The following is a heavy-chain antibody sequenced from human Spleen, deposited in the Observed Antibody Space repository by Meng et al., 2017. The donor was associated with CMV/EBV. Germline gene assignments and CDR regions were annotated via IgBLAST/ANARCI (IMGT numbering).Heavy chain of an antibody. CDR2: INPNSGGT. CDR1: GYTFTGYY. CDR3: AREGGYCSSTSCYHFDY. V-gene: IGHV1-2*02. D-gene: IGHD2-2*01. J-gene: IGHJ4*02. Sequence: ASVKVSCKASGYTFTGYYMHWVRQAPGQGLEWMGWINPNSGGTNYAQKFQGGVTMTRDTSISTAYMELSRLRSDDTAVYYCAREGGYCSSTSCYHFDYWGQGTLVTVSS.